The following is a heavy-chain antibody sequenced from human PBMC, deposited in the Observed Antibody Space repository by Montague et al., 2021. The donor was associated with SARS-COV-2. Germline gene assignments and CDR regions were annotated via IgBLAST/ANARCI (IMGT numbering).Heavy chain of an antibody. CDR2: GDYSGST. D-gene: IGHD2-15*01. V-gene: IGHV4-39*01. Sequence: SETLSLTCTVSGGSIITSNYYWGWLRQPPGKGLEWIGSGDYSGSTSYNPSLQSRVTISVDTSKNQFSLKLTSVTAADTAVYYCARHVGPGPGAMDWFDPWGRGTLVTVSS. J-gene: IGHJ5*02. CDR3: ARHVGPGPGAMDWFDP. CDR1: GGSIITSNYY.